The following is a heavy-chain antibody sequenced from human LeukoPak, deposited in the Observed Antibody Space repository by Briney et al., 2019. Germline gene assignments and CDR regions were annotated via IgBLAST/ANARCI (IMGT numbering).Heavy chain of an antibody. Sequence: GGSLRLSCVASGFSFSDYTMNWFRQVPGEGLEWLSSNESASNYIYYADSVKGRFTISRDNAKNSLFLQMDSLTAEDTAVYYCAREATSGWFYFDHWGQGTLVAV. CDR2: NESASNYI. CDR3: AREATSGWFYFDH. CDR1: GFSFSDYT. D-gene: IGHD6-19*01. J-gene: IGHJ4*02. V-gene: IGHV3-21*01.